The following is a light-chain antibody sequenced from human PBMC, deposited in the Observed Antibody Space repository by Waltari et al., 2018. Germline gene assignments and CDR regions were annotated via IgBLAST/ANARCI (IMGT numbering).Light chain of an antibody. CDR1: RGHSSNV. Sequence: QLVLTQSPSASASLGASVKLTCTLSRGHSSNVIAWLQQQPEKGPRYLRKVNSDGSHNKGDEIPARFSGSSSGAERYRTISSLQSEDEADYYCQTGGHGTWVFGGGTKLTVL. CDR3: QTGGHGTWV. CDR2: VNSDGSH. V-gene: IGLV4-69*01. J-gene: IGLJ3*02.